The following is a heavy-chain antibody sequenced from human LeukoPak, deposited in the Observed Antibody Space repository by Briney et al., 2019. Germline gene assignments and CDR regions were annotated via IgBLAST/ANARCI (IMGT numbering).Heavy chain of an antibody. Sequence: GGSLRLSCAASGFTFSSYAMSWVRQAPGKGLEWVSAISGSGGSTYYADSVKGRFTISRDNSKNTLYLQMNSLRAEDTAVYYCAKDLGKQKGGVDAFDIWGQGTMVTVSS. CDR1: GFTFSSYA. CDR2: ISGSGGST. D-gene: IGHD3-16*01. J-gene: IGHJ3*02. CDR3: AKDLGKQKGGVDAFDI. V-gene: IGHV3-23*01.